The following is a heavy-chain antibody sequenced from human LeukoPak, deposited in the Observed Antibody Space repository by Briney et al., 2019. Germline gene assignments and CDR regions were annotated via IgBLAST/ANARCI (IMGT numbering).Heavy chain of an antibody. CDR1: GGSFSGYY. CDR3: ARSAAYCSGGSCSWFDP. CDR2: INHSGST. V-gene: IGHV4-34*01. J-gene: IGHJ5*02. D-gene: IGHD2-15*01. Sequence: SETLSLTCAVYGGSFSGYYWSWIRQPPGKGLEWIGEINHSGSTNYNPSLKSRVSISLDTSKNQFSLKLRSVIAADTAVYYCARSAAYCSGGSCSWFDPWGQGTLVTVSS.